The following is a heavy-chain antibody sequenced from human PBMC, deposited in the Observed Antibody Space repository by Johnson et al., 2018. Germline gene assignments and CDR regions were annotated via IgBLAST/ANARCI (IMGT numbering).Heavy chain of an antibody. D-gene: IGHD2/OR15-2a*01. CDR3: VRRHAKGQPFYGNYYIDV. CDR1: GYSFTSYY. J-gene: IGHJ6*03. CDR2: IYPGDPDI. V-gene: IGHV5-51*03. Sequence: EVQLVETGAEVKKPGESLRISCKGSGYSFTSYYIAWVRQMPGKGLEWLGVIYPGDPDIRYSPAFQGQVTISADESTSTAYLQWSSLKAPDPAIYYCVRRHAKGQPFYGNYYIDVWGKGTVVTVSS.